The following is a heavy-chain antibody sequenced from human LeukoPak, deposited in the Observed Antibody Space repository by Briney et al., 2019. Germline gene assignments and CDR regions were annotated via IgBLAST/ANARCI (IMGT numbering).Heavy chain of an antibody. V-gene: IGHV3-21*01. J-gene: IGHJ3*02. CDR2: ISRSSDYI. D-gene: IGHD4-17*01. CDR1: GFTFTTYW. CDR3: ARDFTVTTGYAFDI. Sequence: GGSLRLSCAASGFTFTTYWMNWVRQAPGKGLEWVSSISRSSDYIYYADSVRGRFTISRDDAKNSLYLQMNSLRAEDTAVYYCARDFTVTTGYAFDIWGQGTMVTVSS.